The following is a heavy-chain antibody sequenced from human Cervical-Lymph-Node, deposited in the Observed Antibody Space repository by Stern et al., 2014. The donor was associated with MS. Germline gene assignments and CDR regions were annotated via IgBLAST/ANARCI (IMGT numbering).Heavy chain of an antibody. J-gene: IGHJ5*02. V-gene: IGHV1-18*01. CDR2: ISGYNGNT. CDR3: AGELEYNWFDP. D-gene: IGHD3-3*02. CDR1: GYAFSTYG. Sequence: VQLVQSGPEVKKPGASVKVSCKSYGYAFSTYGINWVRQGPGQGLEWMGWISGYNGNTNYAPNLQDRVTLTTDTSTGTAYMELRGLRSDDTAVYYCAGELEYNWFDPWGQGTLVTVSS.